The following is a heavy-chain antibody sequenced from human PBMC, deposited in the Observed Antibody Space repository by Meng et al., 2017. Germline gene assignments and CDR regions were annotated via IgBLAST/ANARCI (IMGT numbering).Heavy chain of an antibody. CDR2: INHSGST. D-gene: IGHD3-22*01. J-gene: IGHJ4*02. V-gene: IGHV4-34*01. CDR3: ARVPTYYYDSSGYYLFDY. Sequence: LWKLSETRATTGAIHGGSFSRYSGTWFRKPPGKGLEWIGEINHSGSTNYNPSLKSRVTISVDTSKNQFSLKLSSVTAADTAVYYCARVPTYYYDSSGYYLFDYWGQGTLVTVSS. CDR1: GGSFSRYS.